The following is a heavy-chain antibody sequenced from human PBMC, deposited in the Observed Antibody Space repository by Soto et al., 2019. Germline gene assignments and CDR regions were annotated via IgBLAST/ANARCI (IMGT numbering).Heavy chain of an antibody. CDR1: GFTFTSYA. CDR3: AKDFGESSSGYYYGYYYYGMDV. Sequence: GGSLRLSCAATGFTFTSYAMNWVRRAPGKGLEWVSGVSGSGGSTYYADSVKGRFTISRDNSKNTLYLQMSSLRAEDTAIYYCAKDFGESSSGYYYGYYYYGMDVWGQGTTVTVSS. V-gene: IGHV3-23*01. CDR2: VSGSGGST. J-gene: IGHJ6*02. D-gene: IGHD3-22*01.